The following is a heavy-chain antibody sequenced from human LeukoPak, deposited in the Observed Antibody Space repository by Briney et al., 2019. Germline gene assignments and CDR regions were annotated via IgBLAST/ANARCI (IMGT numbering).Heavy chain of an antibody. V-gene: IGHV3-23*01. Sequence: GGSLRLSCAASGFTFSSYYMSWVRQAPGKGLEWVSAIGGSGTGTYYADSVKGRFTISRDNSKNALYLQMNSLRAEDTAVYYCVKDETGSSWYNWGQGTLVTVSS. D-gene: IGHD6-13*01. CDR1: GFTFSSYY. CDR3: VKDETGSSWYN. CDR2: IGGSGTGT. J-gene: IGHJ4*02.